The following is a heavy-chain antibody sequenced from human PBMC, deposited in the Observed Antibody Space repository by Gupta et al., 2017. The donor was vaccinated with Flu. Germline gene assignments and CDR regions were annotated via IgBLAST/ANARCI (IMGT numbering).Heavy chain of an antibody. CDR3: AKALELVAADY. J-gene: IGHJ4*02. CDR2: INPHNGDT. V-gene: IGHV1-2*02. D-gene: IGHD6-19*01. Sequence: HWVRQAPGQGLEWMGWINPHNGDTDYAQKFQGRVTMTRDTTVSTSYMELSRLRSDDTAMYYCAKALELVAADYWGQGTLVTVSS.